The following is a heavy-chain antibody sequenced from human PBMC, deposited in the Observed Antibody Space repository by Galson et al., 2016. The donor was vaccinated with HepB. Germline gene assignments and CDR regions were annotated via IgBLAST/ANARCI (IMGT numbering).Heavy chain of an antibody. Sequence: SLRLSCAASGFRFSTYWVAWVRQAPGKGLEWVANIKEDGSETFNADSVKGRFSISGDNAKNSVYLQMTSLRAEDTAVYYCLGFGYWGQGTLVTVSS. J-gene: IGHJ4*02. D-gene: IGHD3-10*01. V-gene: IGHV3-7*01. CDR1: GFRFSTYW. CDR3: LGFGY. CDR2: IKEDGSET.